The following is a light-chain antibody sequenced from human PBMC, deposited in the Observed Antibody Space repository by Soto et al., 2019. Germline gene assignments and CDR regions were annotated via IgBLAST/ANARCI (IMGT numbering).Light chain of an antibody. Sequence: VMTQSPATLAVSPGERATLSCRASEDISGNLAWYQQKPGQAPRLLIYGASIRATGVPARFSGSGSGTDFTLTISSLQSEDFAVYYCQHYNNWSAFGQGTRLEIK. CDR2: GAS. J-gene: IGKJ5*01. CDR1: EDISGN. V-gene: IGKV3-15*01. CDR3: QHYNNWSA.